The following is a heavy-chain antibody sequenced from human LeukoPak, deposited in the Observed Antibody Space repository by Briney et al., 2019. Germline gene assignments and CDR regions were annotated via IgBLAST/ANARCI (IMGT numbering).Heavy chain of an antibody. CDR1: GFTFSSYG. D-gene: IGHD3-22*01. CDR3: ARDRSYYYDSQAED. Sequence: PGGSLRLSCAASGFTFSSYGMHWVRQAPGKGLEWVAFIRYDGSNKYYADSVKGRFTISRDNSKNTLYLQMNSLRAEDTAVYYCARDRSYYYDSQAEDWGQGTLVTVSS. J-gene: IGHJ4*02. V-gene: IGHV3-30*02. CDR2: IRYDGSNK.